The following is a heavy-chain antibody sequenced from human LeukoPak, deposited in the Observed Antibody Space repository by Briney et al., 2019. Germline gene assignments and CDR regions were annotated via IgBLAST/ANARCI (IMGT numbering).Heavy chain of an antibody. CDR2: IRSKAYGGTT. CDR3: TRDHGDYDTYYVDV. D-gene: IGHD4-17*01. CDR1: GFTFGDYA. V-gene: IGHV3-49*03. Sequence: GGSLRLSSTASGFTFGDYAMSWFRQAPGKGLEWVGFIRSKAYGGTTEYAASVKGRFTISRDDSKSIAYLQMNSLKTEDTAVYYCTRDHGDYDTYYVDVWGKGTTVTVSS. J-gene: IGHJ6*03.